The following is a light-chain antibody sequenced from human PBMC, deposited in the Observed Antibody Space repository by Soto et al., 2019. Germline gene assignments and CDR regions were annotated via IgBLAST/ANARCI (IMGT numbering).Light chain of an antibody. CDR2: DTS. J-gene: IGLJ2*01. CDR1: HSNIGNNY. CDR3: GTCDSSLSAGI. V-gene: IGLV1-51*01. Sequence: QSVLTQPPSVSAAPGQKVSISCSGSHSNIGNNYVSWYQQLPGAAPKLLIYDTSNRPSWIPDRFSASKSGTSASLVITGLQSGDEADYYCGTCDSSLSAGIFGGGTKLTVL.